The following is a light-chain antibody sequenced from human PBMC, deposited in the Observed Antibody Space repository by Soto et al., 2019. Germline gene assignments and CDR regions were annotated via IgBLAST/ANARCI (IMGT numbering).Light chain of an antibody. CDR2: DAS. V-gene: IGKV1-12*01. J-gene: IGKJ4*01. CDR3: LPVSSLPRT. Sequence: DIQMTQSPSSVSASVGDRVIIICRASRAIATSLAWYQQKPGKVPKLLIYDASSLQSGVPSRFSGSGSGTDFTLTVSSLQPDDFATYCCLPVSSLPRTFGGGTKVEIK. CDR1: RAIATS.